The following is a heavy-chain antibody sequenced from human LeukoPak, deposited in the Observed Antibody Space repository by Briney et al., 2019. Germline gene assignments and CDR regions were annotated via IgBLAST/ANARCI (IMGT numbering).Heavy chain of an antibody. CDR1: GFAVSGNY. CDR3: ARGIAVAGTFDY. Sequence: PGGSLRLSCAASGFAVSGNYMSWVRQAPGKGLEWVSAISGSGGSTYYADSVKGRFTISRDNSKNTLYLQMNSLRAEDTAVYYCARGIAVAGTFDYWGQGTLVTVSS. CDR2: ISGSGGST. J-gene: IGHJ4*02. D-gene: IGHD6-19*01. V-gene: IGHV3-53*01.